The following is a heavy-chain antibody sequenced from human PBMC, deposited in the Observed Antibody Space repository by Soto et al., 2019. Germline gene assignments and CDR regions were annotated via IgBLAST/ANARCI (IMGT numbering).Heavy chain of an antibody. V-gene: IGHV3-11*01. Sequence: GGSLRLSCAASGFTFSEYYMSWIRQAPGKGLEWISYISTSGNIIYYADSVKGRFTISRDNTKKSLYLQMNSLRAEDTAVYYCARLIGASNWFDTWGQGTLVTVSS. CDR3: ARLIGASNWFDT. J-gene: IGHJ5*01. D-gene: IGHD6-13*01. CDR2: ISTSGNII. CDR1: GFTFSEYY.